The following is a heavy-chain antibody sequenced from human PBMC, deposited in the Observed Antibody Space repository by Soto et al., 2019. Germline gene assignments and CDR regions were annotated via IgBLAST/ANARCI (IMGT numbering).Heavy chain of an antibody. V-gene: IGHV4-4*07. D-gene: IGHD6-19*01. CDR2: VHVSGGT. CDR3: ARDRYGWYPGYDLDV. CDR1: GESISNFY. Sequence: PSETLSLTCSVSGESISNFYWSWIRQPAGKGLEWIGHVHVSGGTNYNAPLQSRVTMSVDTSSNHVSLQLRSLTAADTAVYYCARDRYGWYPGYDLDVWGPGTTVTVSS. J-gene: IGHJ6*02.